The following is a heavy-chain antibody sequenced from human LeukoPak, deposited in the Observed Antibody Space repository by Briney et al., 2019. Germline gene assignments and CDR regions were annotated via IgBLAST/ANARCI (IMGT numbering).Heavy chain of an antibody. J-gene: IGHJ4*02. Sequence: GESLKISCKASGFIFTGRWIGWVRQMPGKGLEGMGSMNPGDSKTEYSPPFQGQVTISADKSINTAYLQWSSLKASDTAIYYCASIERGWYQAGYWGQGTLVTVSS. D-gene: IGHD6-19*01. CDR2: MNPGDSKT. CDR3: ASIERGWYQAGY. V-gene: IGHV5-51*01. CDR1: GFIFTGRW.